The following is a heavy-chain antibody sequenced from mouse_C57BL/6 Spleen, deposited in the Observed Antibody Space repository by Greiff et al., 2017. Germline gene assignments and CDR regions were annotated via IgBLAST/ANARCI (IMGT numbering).Heavy chain of an antibody. CDR3: AKEDYDYPWDFDD. D-gene: IGHD2-4*01. J-gene: IGHJ2*01. CDR1: GYAFSSSW. CDR2: IYRGDGDT. Sequence: VQLQESGPELVKPGASVKISCTASGYAFSSSWMNWVQQRPGKGLEWIGRIYRGDGDTNYNGKFKGQATLTADKTSSTDYMQLSSLTAEDSAVYCCAKEDYDYPWDFDDWGQGTTLTVSS. V-gene: IGHV1-82*01.